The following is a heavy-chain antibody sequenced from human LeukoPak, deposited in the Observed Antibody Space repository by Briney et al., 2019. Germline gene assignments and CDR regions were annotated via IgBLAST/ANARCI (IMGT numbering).Heavy chain of an antibody. CDR3: ARDIVVVPAA. Sequence: SETLSLTCAVYGGSFSGYYWSWIRQPPGKGLEWIGEINHSGSTNYNPSLKSRVTISVDTSKNQFSLKLSSVTAADTAVYYCARDIVVVPAAWGQGTLVTVSS. J-gene: IGHJ5*02. CDR2: INHSGST. D-gene: IGHD2-2*01. CDR1: GGSFSGYY. V-gene: IGHV4-34*01.